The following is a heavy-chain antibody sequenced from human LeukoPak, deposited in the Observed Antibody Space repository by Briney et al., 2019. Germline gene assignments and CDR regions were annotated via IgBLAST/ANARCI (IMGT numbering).Heavy chain of an antibody. CDR3: AKDRVGAMLYFDD. D-gene: IGHD1-26*01. J-gene: IGHJ4*02. CDR1: GFTFSNYW. V-gene: IGHV3-23*01. Sequence: GGSLRLSCASSGFTFSNYWMSWVRQAPGKGLEWVSALGGSGVTTYYADSVKGRFTITRDNSENTLYLQLNSLRAEDTAIYYCAKDRVGAMLYFDDWGQGTLVTVSS. CDR2: LGGSGVTT.